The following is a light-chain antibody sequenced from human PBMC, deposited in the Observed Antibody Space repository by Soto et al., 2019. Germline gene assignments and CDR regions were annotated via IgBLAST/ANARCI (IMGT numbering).Light chain of an antibody. CDR1: NSNIGNNY. Sequence: QALRTRPPSVSATPGRTVTMSCSGSNSNIGNNYVSWYQQLPGTAPKLLIYDNNKRPSEIPDRFSGSKSGPSATLGITGLQTGDEADYYCGTWDSSLSAGVFGTGTKVTVL. CDR2: DNN. J-gene: IGLJ1*01. CDR3: GTWDSSLSAGV. V-gene: IGLV1-51*01.